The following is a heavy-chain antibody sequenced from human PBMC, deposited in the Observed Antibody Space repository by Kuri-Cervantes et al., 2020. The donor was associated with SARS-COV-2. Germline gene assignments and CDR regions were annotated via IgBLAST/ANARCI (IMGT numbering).Heavy chain of an antibody. V-gene: IGHV4-34*01. J-gene: IGHJ3*02. CDR1: GGSFSDYY. CDR2: INHSGNT. D-gene: IGHD3-3*01. CDR3: ARHGPGITIFGVVIISAFDI. Sequence: SETLSLTCAVYGGSFSDYYWSWVRQPPGKGLEWIGEINHSGNTNYNPSLKSRVTISVDTSKNQFSLKLSSVTAADTAVYYCARHGPGITIFGVVIISAFDIWGQGTMVTVSS.